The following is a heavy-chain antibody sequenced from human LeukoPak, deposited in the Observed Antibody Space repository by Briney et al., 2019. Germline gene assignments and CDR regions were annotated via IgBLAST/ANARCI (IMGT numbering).Heavy chain of an antibody. Sequence: ASVKVSCKVSGYTLTELSMHWVRQAPGQGLEWMGWISAYNGNTNYAQKLQGRVTMTTDTSTSTAYMELRSLRSDDTAVYYCGRALLGGSDIYTPFSYWGQGTLVAVSS. CDR3: GRALLGGSDIYTPFSY. J-gene: IGHJ4*02. CDR2: ISAYNGNT. D-gene: IGHD3-10*01. CDR1: GYTLTELS. V-gene: IGHV1-18*01.